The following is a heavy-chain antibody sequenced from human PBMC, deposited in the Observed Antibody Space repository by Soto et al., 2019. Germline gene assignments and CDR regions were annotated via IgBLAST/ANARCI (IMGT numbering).Heavy chain of an antibody. CDR3: ARDIDFWSGYAMDV. Sequence: SETLSLTCAVSGGSISSYYWSWIRQPPGKGLEWIGYIYYSGSTNYNPSLKSRVTISVDTSKNQFSLKLSSVTAADTAVYYCARDIDFWSGYAMDVWGKGTTVTVSS. V-gene: IGHV4-59*01. CDR2: IYYSGST. CDR1: GGSISSYY. J-gene: IGHJ6*04. D-gene: IGHD3-3*01.